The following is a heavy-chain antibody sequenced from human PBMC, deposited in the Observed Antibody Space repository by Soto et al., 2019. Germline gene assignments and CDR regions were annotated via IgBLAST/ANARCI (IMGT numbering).Heavy chain of an antibody. V-gene: IGHV1-69*02. CDR3: ARMYYDILTGYYMALH. J-gene: IGHJ4*02. CDR1: GGTFSSYT. D-gene: IGHD3-9*01. Sequence: QVQLVQSGAEVKKPGSSVKVSCKASGGTFSSYTISWVRQAPGQGLEWMGRIIPILGIANYAQKFQGRVTITXXKXTXXAYMELSSLRSEDTAVYYCARMYYDILTGYYMALHWGQGTLVTVSS. CDR2: IIPILGIA.